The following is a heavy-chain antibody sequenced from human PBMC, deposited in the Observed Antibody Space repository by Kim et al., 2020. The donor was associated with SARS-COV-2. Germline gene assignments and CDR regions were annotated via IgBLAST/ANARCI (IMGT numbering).Heavy chain of an antibody. V-gene: IGHV1-69*13. Sequence: SVKVSCKASGGTFSSYAISWVRQAPGQGLEWMGGIIPIFGTANYAQKFQGRVTITADESTSTAYMELSSLRSEDTAVYYCARDGCSSTSCESFGYYYYYGMDVWGQGTTVTVSS. CDR1: GGTFSSYA. J-gene: IGHJ6*02. D-gene: IGHD2-2*01. CDR3: ARDGCSSTSCESFGYYYYYGMDV. CDR2: IIPIFGTA.